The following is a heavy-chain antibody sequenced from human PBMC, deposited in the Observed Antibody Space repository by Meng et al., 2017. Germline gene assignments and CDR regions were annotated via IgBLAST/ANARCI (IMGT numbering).Heavy chain of an antibody. V-gene: IGHV4-39*07. J-gene: IGHJ5*02. CDR3: ARGRVVNWFDP. Sequence: QLQPQDPGPGLVKPSETLSLTCTVSGGSISSSSYYWGWIRQPPGKGLEWIGSIYYSGSTYYNPSLKSRVTISVDTSKNQFSLKLSSVTAADTAVYYCARGRVVNWFDPWGQGTLVTVSS. D-gene: IGHD2-15*01. CDR2: IYYSGST. CDR1: GGSISSSSYY.